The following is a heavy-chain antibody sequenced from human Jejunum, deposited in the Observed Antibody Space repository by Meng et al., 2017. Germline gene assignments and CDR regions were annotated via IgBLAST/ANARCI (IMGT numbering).Heavy chain of an antibody. CDR2: MYHGGST. Sequence: GPPQDAGQGLGNPSGTLSLTCAVSGVSISSNHWWSWVRQPPGKGLEWIGEMYHGGSTNYNPSLKSRVNISVDKSKNQFSLKLTSVTAADTGVYYCSNYVWGSPPTGVLSWGQGTLVTVSS. D-gene: IGHD3-16*01. V-gene: IGHV4-4*02. CDR3: SNYVWGSPPTGVLS. J-gene: IGHJ5*02. CDR1: GVSISSNHW.